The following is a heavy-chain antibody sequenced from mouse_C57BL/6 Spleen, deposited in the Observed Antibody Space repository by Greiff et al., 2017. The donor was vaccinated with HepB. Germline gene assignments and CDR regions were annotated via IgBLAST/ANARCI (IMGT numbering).Heavy chain of an antibody. CDR2: IDPSDSYT. Sequence: VQLHQPGAELVMPGASVKLSCKASGYTFTSYWMHWVKQRPGQGLEWIGEIDPSDSYTNYNQKFKGKSTLTVDKSSSTAYMQLSSLTSEDSAVYYCARGYGSSYEGWFAYWGQGTLVTVSA. V-gene: IGHV1-69*01. CDR3: ARGYGSSYEGWFAY. CDR1: GYTFTSYW. J-gene: IGHJ3*01. D-gene: IGHD1-1*01.